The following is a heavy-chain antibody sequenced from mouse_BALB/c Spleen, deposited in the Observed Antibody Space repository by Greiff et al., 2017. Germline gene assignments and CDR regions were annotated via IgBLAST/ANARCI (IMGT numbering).Heavy chain of an antibody. J-gene: IGHJ3*01. D-gene: IGHD1-1*01. V-gene: IGHV1-14*01. CDR1: GYTFTSYV. CDR3: ARSYYYGSSYGFAY. Sequence: EVKLQQSGPELVKPGASVKMSCKASGYTFTSYVMHWVKQKPGQGLEWIGYINPYNDGTKYNEKFKGKATLTSDKSSSTAYMELSSLTSEDSAVYYCARSYYYGSSYGFAYWGQGTLVTVSA. CDR2: INPYNDGT.